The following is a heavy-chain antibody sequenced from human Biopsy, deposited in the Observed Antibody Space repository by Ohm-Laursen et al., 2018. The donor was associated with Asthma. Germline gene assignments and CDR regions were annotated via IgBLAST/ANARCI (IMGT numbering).Heavy chain of an antibody. CDR1: GGSMTPTSHY. CDR2: ISYGGKT. CDR3: ARVASYGDIYFAIDV. V-gene: IGHV4-39*07. Sequence: SETLSLTCAVSGGSMTPTSHYWDWIRQAPGKGLEWIGYISYGGKTSYNPSLKNRVTISRDTSMNQFSMTLRSVTAADTAVYFCARVASYGDIYFAIDVWGPGTTVSV. D-gene: IGHD5-18*01. J-gene: IGHJ6*02.